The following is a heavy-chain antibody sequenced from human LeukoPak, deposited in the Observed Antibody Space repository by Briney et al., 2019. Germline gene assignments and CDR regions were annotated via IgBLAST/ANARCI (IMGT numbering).Heavy chain of an antibody. D-gene: IGHD6-13*01. CDR2: IYSGGST. J-gene: IGHJ4*02. CDR3: AGGARRQQPFDY. V-gene: IGHV3-66*01. CDR1: GFTVSSNY. Sequence: GGSMRLSCAASGFTVSSNYMSWVRQAPGKGLEWVSVIYSGGSTYYADSVKGRFTISRDNSKNTLYLQMNSLRAEDTAVYFCAGGARRQQPFDYWGQGTLVTVSS.